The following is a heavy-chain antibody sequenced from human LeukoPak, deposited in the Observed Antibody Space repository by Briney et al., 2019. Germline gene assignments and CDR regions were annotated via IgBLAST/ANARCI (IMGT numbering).Heavy chain of an antibody. CDR1: GVSISSYY. Sequence: KPSETLSLTCIVSGVSISSYYWSWIRQPAGKGLEWIGRIYISGSTNYNPSLKSRVTMLLDTPKNQFSLKLSSVTAADTAVYYCARDEGHYDHWGQGTLVTVSS. D-gene: IGHD3-22*01. CDR2: IYISGST. CDR3: ARDEGHYDH. V-gene: IGHV4-4*07. J-gene: IGHJ4*02.